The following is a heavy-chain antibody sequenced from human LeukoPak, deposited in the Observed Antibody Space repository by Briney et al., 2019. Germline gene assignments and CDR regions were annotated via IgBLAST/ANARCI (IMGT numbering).Heavy chain of an antibody. D-gene: IGHD4-17*01. J-gene: IGHJ3*02. V-gene: IGHV4-38-2*02. CDR3: ARTTSVTTKVPAFDI. CDR1: GYSISSGYY. Sequence: SETLSLTCTVSGYSISSGYYWGWIRQPPGKGLEWIGSIYHSGRTFYNPSLKSRVTISVDTSKNQFSLKLTSVTAADTAVYYCARTTSVTTKVPAFDIWGQGTMVTVSS. CDR2: IYHSGRT.